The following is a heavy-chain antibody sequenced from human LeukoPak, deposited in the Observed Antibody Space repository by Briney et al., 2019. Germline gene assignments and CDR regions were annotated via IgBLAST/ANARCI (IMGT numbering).Heavy chain of an antibody. D-gene: IGHD4-23*01. CDR3: ARDHRDLTPDAFDI. J-gene: IGHJ3*02. CDR2: ISSSSSYI. CDR1: GFTFSSYS. V-gene: IGHV3-21*01. Sequence: PGGSLRLSCAASGFTFSSYSMNWVRQAPGKGLEWVSSISSSSSYIYYADSVKGRFTISRDNAKNSLYLQMNSLRAEDTAVYYCARDHRDLTPDAFDIWGQGTMVTVSS.